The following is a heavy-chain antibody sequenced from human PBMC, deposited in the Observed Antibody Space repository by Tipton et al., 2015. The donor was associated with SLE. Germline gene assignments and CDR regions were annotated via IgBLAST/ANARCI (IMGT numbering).Heavy chain of an antibody. D-gene: IGHD2-2*01. CDR3: ARKGRDPAQYYSYYYGMEV. CDR2: IIPIFGTA. V-gene: IGHV1-69*18. Sequence: QLVQSGPEVKKPGSSVKVSCKASGGTFSSYAISWVRQAPGQGLEWMGRIIPIFGTANYAQKFQGRVTITTDESTSTAYMELSSLRAEDTAVYYCARKGRDPAQYYSYYYGMEVWGQGTTVTVPS. CDR1: GGTFSSYA. J-gene: IGHJ6*02.